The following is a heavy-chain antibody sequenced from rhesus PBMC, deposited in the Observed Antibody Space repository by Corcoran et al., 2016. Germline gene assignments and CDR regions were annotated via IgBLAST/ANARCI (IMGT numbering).Heavy chain of an antibody. CDR1: GYTFTDYY. Sequence: EVQLVQSGAEVKKPGASVKISCKASGYTFTDYYLHWVRQAPGKGLEWMGRVDPEDGEAIHEQKFQDRVTLTADTSTDTAYMELSRLRSEDTAVYYCATDGESYWYGYFDYWGQGVLVTVSS. V-gene: IGHV1-111*02. D-gene: IGHD2-21*01. CDR3: ATDGESYWYGYFDY. CDR2: VDPEDGEA. J-gene: IGHJ4*01.